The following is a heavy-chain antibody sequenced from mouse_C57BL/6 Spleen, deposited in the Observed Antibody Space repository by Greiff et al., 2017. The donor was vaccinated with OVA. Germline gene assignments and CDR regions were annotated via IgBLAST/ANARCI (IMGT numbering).Heavy chain of an antibody. CDR1: GFTFSSYA. Sequence: EVKVVESGGGLVKPGGSLKLSCAASGFTFSSYAMSWVRQTPEKRLEWVATISDGGSYTYYPDNVKGRFTISRDNAKNNLYLQMSHLKSEDTAMYYCARDRTGTFDYWGQGTTLTVSS. V-gene: IGHV5-4*01. D-gene: IGHD4-1*01. CDR2: ISDGGSYT. J-gene: IGHJ2*01. CDR3: ARDRTGTFDY.